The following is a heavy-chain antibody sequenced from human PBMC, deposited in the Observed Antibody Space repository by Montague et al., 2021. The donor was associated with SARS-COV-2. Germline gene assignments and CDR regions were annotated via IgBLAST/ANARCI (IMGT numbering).Heavy chain of an antibody. Sequence: SLRLSCAASGFTFSSYSMNWVHQAPGKGLEWVSSISSSSSYIYYADSVKGRFTISRDNAKNSLYLQMNSLRAEDTAVYYCARDRGINDFWSGPYFDYWGQGTLVTVSS. CDR1: GFTFSSYS. CDR2: ISSSSSYI. J-gene: IGHJ4*02. V-gene: IGHV3-21*01. D-gene: IGHD3-3*01. CDR3: ARDRGINDFWSGPYFDY.